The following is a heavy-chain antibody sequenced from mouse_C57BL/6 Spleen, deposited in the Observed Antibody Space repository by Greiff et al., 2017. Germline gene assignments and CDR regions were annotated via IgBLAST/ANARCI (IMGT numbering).Heavy chain of an antibody. D-gene: IGHD4-1*01. J-gene: IGHJ4*01. CDR3: ARGANWAHYSMDY. Sequence: QVQLQQPGTELVQPGASVKLSCKASGYTFTSYWMHWVKQRPGQGLEWIGYINPSHGGTHYNEQFKSKATLTVDKSYSTAYMQLSSLTSEDSAVYYCARGANWAHYSMDYWGQGTSVTVSS. CDR2: INPSHGGT. V-gene: IGHV1-53*01. CDR1: GYTFTSYW.